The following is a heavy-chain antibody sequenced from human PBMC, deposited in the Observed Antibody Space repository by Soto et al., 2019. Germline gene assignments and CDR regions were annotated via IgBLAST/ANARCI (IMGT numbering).Heavy chain of an antibody. CDR1: GFIFINSA. CDR3: AREVASYDRSGFFDY. CDR2: ISYDGNNK. D-gene: IGHD3-22*01. Sequence: GGSLSLSCSGSGFIFINSAFHWVRQAPGKGLEWVALISYDGNNKYYADSVKGRFTISRDNSKNTLYLQMHSLRADDTAVYYCAREVASYDRSGFFDYWGQGDLVTVSS. V-gene: IGHV3-30-3*01. J-gene: IGHJ4*02.